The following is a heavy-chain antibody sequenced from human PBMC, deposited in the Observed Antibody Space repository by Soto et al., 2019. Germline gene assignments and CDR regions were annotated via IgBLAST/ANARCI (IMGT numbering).Heavy chain of an antibody. Sequence: HVQLVQSGGELKKPGASVQVSCNTSGYTFNTYFIPWVRPAPGQGLEWMGWISPHNGNTNYAEKFQGRVTMTTDTITKTAYMELRNLRFDDTAVYYCARDTSNSFDYWGQGTPVTVSS. J-gene: IGHJ4*02. V-gene: IGHV1-18*01. CDR2: ISPHNGNT. CDR3: ARDTSNSFDY. D-gene: IGHD2-2*01. CDR1: GYTFNTYF.